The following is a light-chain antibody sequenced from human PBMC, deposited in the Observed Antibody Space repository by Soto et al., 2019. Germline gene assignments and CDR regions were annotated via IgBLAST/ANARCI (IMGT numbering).Light chain of an antibody. CDR3: SAYTVSRTYV. V-gene: IGLV2-8*01. Sequence: QSALTQPPSASGSPGQSVTISCTGTSSDVGGYNFVSWYQQHPGKAPKFMIYEVTKRPSGVPDRFSGSKSGNTASLTVSGLQAEDEADYYCSAYTVSRTYVFGTGTKVTVL. J-gene: IGLJ1*01. CDR2: EVT. CDR1: SSDVGGYNF.